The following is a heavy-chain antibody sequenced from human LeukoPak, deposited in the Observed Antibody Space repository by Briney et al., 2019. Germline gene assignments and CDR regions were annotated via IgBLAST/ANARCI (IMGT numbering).Heavy chain of an antibody. Sequence: QPGGSLRLSCAASGFTFSTYEMNWVRQAPGKGLEWVSYISCGASTIYYADSVKGRFTISRDNAKKSVYLQMSSLRAEDTAVYYCARIFYYYGMDVWGQGTTVTVSS. D-gene: IGHD2-15*01. V-gene: IGHV3-48*03. CDR2: ISCGASTI. J-gene: IGHJ6*02. CDR1: GFTFSTYE. CDR3: ARIFYYYGMDV.